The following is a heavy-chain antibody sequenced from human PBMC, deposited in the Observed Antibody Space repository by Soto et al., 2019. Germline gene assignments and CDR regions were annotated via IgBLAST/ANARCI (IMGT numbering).Heavy chain of an antibody. Sequence: QVQLVQSGAEVKKPGASVKVSCKASGYTFTSYGISWVRQAPGQGLEWMGWISAYNGNTNYAQKLHGRFTMTTDTATSTAYMELRSLRSDDTAVYYCARDFKPRLWFGELSWFDPWGQGTLVTVSS. CDR3: ARDFKPRLWFGELSWFDP. CDR1: GYTFTSYG. D-gene: IGHD3-10*01. V-gene: IGHV1-18*01. J-gene: IGHJ5*02. CDR2: ISAYNGNT.